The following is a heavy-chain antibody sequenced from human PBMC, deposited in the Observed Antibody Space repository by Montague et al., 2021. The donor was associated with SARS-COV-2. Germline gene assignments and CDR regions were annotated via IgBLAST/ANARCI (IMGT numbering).Heavy chain of an antibody. D-gene: IGHD1-26*01. CDR1: GGSISGYY. CDR3: ARERVDRYSGRGTACGMDA. CDR2: IYYTGST. J-gene: IGHJ6*02. V-gene: IGHV4-59*12. Sequence: SETLSLTCTVSGGSISGYYWTWMRQPPGKGLEWLGYIYYTGSTKYNPSLKSRVTISVDTPKNQFSLKLRSVTAADTAVYYCARERVDRYSGRGTACGMDAWGQGTPVTVSS.